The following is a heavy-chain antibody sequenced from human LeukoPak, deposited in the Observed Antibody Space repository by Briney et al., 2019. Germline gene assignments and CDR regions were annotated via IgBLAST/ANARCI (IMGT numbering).Heavy chain of an antibody. J-gene: IGHJ4*02. CDR1: GGSISSYY. V-gene: IGHV4-59*08. CDR2: IYYSGST. Sequence: NPSETLSLTCTVSGGSISSYYWSWIRQPPGKGLEWIGYIYYSGSTNYNPSLKSRVTISVDTSKNQFSLKLSSVTAADTAVYYCARHARADQDIVVVVASNLDYWGQGTLVTVSS. D-gene: IGHD2-15*01. CDR3: ARHARADQDIVVVVASNLDY.